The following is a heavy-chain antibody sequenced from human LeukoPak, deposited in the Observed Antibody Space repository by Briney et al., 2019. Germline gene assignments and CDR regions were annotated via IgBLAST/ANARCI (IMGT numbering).Heavy chain of an antibody. CDR3: AKGSVADNYFQH. J-gene: IGHJ1*01. Sequence: GGSLRLSCAASGFTFSSYGMHWVRQAPGKGLEWVAVISYDGSNKYYADSVKGRFTISRDNSKNTLYLQMNSLRAEDTAVYYCAKGSVADNYFQHWGQGTLVTVSS. D-gene: IGHD6-19*01. CDR1: GFTFSSYG. CDR2: ISYDGSNK. V-gene: IGHV3-30*18.